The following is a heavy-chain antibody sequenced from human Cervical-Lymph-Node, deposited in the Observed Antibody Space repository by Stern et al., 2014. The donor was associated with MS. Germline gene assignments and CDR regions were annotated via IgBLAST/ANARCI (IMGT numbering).Heavy chain of an antibody. CDR1: GYPFTRYY. Sequence: QVQLVQSGTEAKKPGASVKVACRATGYPFTRYYMHWVRPAPGQGLDWMGIINPSGGSTSYAQKFQGRVTMTRDTSTSTVYMELSSLRSEDTAVYYCARGGDDSPAYWGQGTLVTVSS. V-gene: IGHV1-46*01. CDR2: INPSGGST. J-gene: IGHJ4*02. D-gene: IGHD3-22*01. CDR3: ARGGDDSPAY.